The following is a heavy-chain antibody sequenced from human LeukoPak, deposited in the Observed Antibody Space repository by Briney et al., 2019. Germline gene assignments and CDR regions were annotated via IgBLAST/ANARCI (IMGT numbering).Heavy chain of an antibody. J-gene: IGHJ4*02. D-gene: IGHD6-13*01. CDR2: IWYDGSNK. V-gene: IGHV3-33*01. CDR1: GFTFSSYG. Sequence: GRSLRLSCAASGFTFSSYGMHWVRQAPGKGLEWVAVIWYDGSNKYYADSVKGRFTISRDNSKSTLYLQMNSLRAEDTAVYYCAREIAAAGTPDYWGQGTLVTVSS. CDR3: AREIAAAGTPDY.